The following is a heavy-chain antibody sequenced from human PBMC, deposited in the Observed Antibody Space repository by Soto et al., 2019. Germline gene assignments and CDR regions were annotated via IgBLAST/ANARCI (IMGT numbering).Heavy chain of an antibody. CDR3: ARGGIWFGELRDYYYYMDV. V-gene: IGHV4-59*01. Sequence: SETLSLTCTVSGGSISSYYWSWIRQPPGKGLEWIGYIYYSGSTNYNPSLKSRVTISVDTSKNQFSLKLSSVTAADTAVYYCARGGIWFGELRDYYYYMDVWGKGTTVTVSS. D-gene: IGHD3-10*01. CDR1: GGSISSYY. CDR2: IYYSGST. J-gene: IGHJ6*03.